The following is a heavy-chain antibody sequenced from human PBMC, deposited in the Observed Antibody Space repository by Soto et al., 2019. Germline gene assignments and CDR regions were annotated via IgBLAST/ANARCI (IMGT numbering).Heavy chain of an antibody. J-gene: IGHJ6*02. CDR1: GFTFSNAW. CDR2: IKSKTDGGTT. CDR3: TTRYYYYYDMDV. V-gene: IGHV3-15*07. Sequence: GGSLRFSCAASGFTFSNAWMNWVRQAPGKGLEWVGRIKSKTDGGTTDYAAPVKGRFTISRDDSKNTLYLQMNSLKTEDTAVYYCTTRYYYYYDMDVWGQGTTVTVSS.